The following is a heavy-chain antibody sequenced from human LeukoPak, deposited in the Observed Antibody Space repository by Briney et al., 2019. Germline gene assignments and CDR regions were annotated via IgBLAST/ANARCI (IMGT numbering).Heavy chain of an antibody. V-gene: IGHV3-21*01. CDR1: GFTFSSYS. D-gene: IGHD3-3*01. J-gene: IGHJ4*02. CDR3: ASFYDFWSGYSPYFDY. CDR2: ISSSSSYI. Sequence: PGGSLRLSCAASGFTFSSYSMNWVRQAPGKGLEWVSSISSSSSYIYYADSVKGRFTISRDNAKNSLYLQMNSLRAEDTAVYYCASFYDFWSGYSPYFDYWGQGTLVTVSS.